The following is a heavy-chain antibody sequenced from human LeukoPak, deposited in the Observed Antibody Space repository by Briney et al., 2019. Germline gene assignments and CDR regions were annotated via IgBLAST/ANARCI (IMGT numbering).Heavy chain of an antibody. J-gene: IGHJ3*02. V-gene: IGHV3-48*03. D-gene: IGHD1-26*01. Sequence: GGSLRLSCAASGFTFSSYEMNWVSQAPGKGLEWVSYISSSGSTIYYADSVKGRFTISRDNAKNSLYLQMNSLRAEDTAVYYCARDTGQGGASDAFDIWGQGTMVTVSS. CDR2: ISSSGSTI. CDR1: GFTFSSYE. CDR3: ARDTGQGGASDAFDI.